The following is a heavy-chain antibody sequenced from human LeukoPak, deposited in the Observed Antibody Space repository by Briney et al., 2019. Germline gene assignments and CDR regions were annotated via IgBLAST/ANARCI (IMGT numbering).Heavy chain of an antibody. J-gene: IGHJ4*02. CDR1: GGSITSHY. Sequence: SETLSLTCTVSGGSITSHYWSWVRQPPGKGLEWIAYLFDSVRTKDNPSLKSRLTLSADTSKNQFSLRLNSVTAADTAVYYCATSNDAKIAPFDHWGQGAPVTVSS. CDR3: ATSNDAKIAPFDH. D-gene: IGHD2-21*01. V-gene: IGHV4-59*11. CDR2: LFDSVRT.